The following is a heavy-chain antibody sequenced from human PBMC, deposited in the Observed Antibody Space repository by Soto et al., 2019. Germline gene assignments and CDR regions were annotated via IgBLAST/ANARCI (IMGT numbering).Heavy chain of an antibody. D-gene: IGHD3-16*01. Sequence: ASVKVSCKASGDTLTSYAMHWVRQAPGQRLEWMGWINAGNGNTKYSQKFQGRVTITRDTSASTAYMELSSLRSEDTAVYYCARVRFSEATFGGVIAFDYWGQGTLVTVSS. CDR2: INAGNGNT. CDR1: GDTLTSYA. J-gene: IGHJ4*02. CDR3: ARVRFSEATFGGVIAFDY. V-gene: IGHV1-3*01.